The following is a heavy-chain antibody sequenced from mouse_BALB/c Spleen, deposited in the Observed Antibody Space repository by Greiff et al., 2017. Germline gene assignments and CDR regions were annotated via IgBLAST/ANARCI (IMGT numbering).Heavy chain of an antibody. CDR1: GYTFSSYW. Sequence: QVQLQQSGAELMKPGASVKISCKATGYTFSSYWIEWVKQRPGHGLEWIGEILPGSGSTNYNEKFKGKATFTADTSSNTAYMQLSSLTSEDSAVYYCASRPPYYYAMDYWGQGTSVTVSS. CDR2: ILPGSGST. D-gene: IGHD1-2*01. CDR3: ASRPPYYYAMDY. V-gene: IGHV1-9*01. J-gene: IGHJ4*01.